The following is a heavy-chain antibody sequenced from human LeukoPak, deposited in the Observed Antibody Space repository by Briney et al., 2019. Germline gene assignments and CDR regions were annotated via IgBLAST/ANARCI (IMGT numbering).Heavy chain of an antibody. CDR2: IYYSGST. V-gene: IGHV4-61*01. Sequence: SETLSLTCTVSGGSVSSGSYYWGWVRQPPGTGLEWVGYIYYSGSTNYNPSLKSRVTISVDTSKNQFSLKLSSVTAADTAVYYCARDHYYGSGDDYYYYHGMDVWGKGTTVTVSS. J-gene: IGHJ6*04. D-gene: IGHD3-10*01. CDR3: ARDHYYGSGDDYYYYHGMDV. CDR1: GGSVSSGSYY.